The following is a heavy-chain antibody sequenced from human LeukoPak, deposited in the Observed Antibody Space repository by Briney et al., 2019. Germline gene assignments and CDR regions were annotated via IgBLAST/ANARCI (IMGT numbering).Heavy chain of an antibody. J-gene: IGHJ4*02. V-gene: IGHV6-1*01. D-gene: IGHD6-19*01. CDR3: ARAPHGSGCDY. CDR2: TYYYRSKWYN. CDR1: GDSVSSNSAT. Sequence: SQTLSLTCAISGDSVSSNSATWIWIRQSPSGGLEWLGRTYYYRSKWYNDYAESVQGRISVNPDTSKNQFSPRLNSVSPEDTALYYCARAPHGSGCDYWGQGTLVTVSS.